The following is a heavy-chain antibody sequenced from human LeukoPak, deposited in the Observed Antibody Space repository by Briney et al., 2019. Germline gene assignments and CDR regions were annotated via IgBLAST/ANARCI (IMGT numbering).Heavy chain of an antibody. CDR2: ISGSGGST. Sequence: GPLRLSCAASGFTFSSYAMSWVRQAPGKGLEWVSAISGSGGSTYYADSVKGRFTISRDNSKNTLYLQMNSLRAEDTAVYYCATGFTLLLYYFDYWGQGTLVTVSS. CDR1: GFTFSSYA. D-gene: IGHD3-16*01. V-gene: IGHV3-23*01. CDR3: ATGFTLLLYYFDY. J-gene: IGHJ4*02.